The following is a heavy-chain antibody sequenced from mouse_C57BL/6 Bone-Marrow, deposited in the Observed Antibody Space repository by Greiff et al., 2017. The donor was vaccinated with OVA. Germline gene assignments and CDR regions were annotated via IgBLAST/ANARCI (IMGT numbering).Heavy chain of an antibody. CDR3: DYAMDY. CDR1: EYDFPSHD. V-gene: IGHV5-2*01. CDR2: INRDGGST. Sequence: DVKLVESGGGLVQPGESLKLSCESNEYDFPSHDMSWVRKTPEKRLELVAAINRDGGSTYYPDTMERRFIISRDNTKKTLYLQMSSLRSEDTALYLDDYAMDYWGQGTSVTVSS. J-gene: IGHJ4*01.